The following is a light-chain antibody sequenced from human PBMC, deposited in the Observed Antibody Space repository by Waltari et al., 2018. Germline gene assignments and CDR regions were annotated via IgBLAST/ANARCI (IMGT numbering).Light chain of an antibody. CDR3: YSSDSTGLRV. J-gene: IGLJ1*01. CDR1: ELPSKY. Sequence: YELTQPPSVSVSPGQTARITCSGHELPSKYAYWFQQKSGPAPRLVIYEDTKRPSGIPERFSGSSSGTVATLTITGAQVDDEADYYCYSSDSTGLRVFGGGTTVVVL. V-gene: IGLV3-10*01. CDR2: EDT.